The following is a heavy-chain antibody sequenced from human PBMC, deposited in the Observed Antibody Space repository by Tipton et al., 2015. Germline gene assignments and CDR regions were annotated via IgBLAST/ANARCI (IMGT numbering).Heavy chain of an antibody. Sequence: QLVQSGAEVKKPGSSVKVSCQASGVTSNKHAFTWVRQAPGQGLQWMGGITPMFGTTNYAQKFQGRLTITTNKSASIVYMELRSLTFEDTAVYYCAREGDFWSGWPFDYWGQGTLITVSS. CDR3: AREGDFWSGWPFDY. D-gene: IGHD3-3*01. CDR1: GVTSNKHA. V-gene: IGHV1-69*06. CDR2: ITPMFGTT. J-gene: IGHJ4*02.